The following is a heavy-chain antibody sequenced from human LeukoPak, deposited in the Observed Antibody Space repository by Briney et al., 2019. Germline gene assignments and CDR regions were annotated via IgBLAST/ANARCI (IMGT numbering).Heavy chain of an antibody. V-gene: IGHV1-18*01. CDR1: GSDFTTFG. CDR3: ARAGSGSGWYFDY. D-gene: IGHD6-19*01. J-gene: IGHJ4*02. Sequence: ASVKVSSTPSGSDFTTFGITWVRRAPGQGLEGMGWSSPYNGNTTYAQKFQGRVAMTTDTSTTTAYMELRGLRFNDTAVYYCARAGSGSGWYFDYWGQGTLVTVSS. CDR2: SSPYNGNT.